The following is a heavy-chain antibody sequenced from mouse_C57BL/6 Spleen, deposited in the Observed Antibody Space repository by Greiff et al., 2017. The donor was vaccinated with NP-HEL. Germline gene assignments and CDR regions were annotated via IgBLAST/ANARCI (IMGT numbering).Heavy chain of an antibody. CDR3: ARSGSIYYGNYAWFAY. CDR1: GFNIKDYY. V-gene: IGHV14-2*01. Sequence: VQLKQSGAELVKPGASVKLSCTASGFNIKDYYMHWVKQRTEQGLEWIGRIDPEDGETKYVPKFQGKATITADTSSNTAYLQLSSLTSEDTAVYYCARSGSIYYGNYAWFAYWGQGTLVTVSA. J-gene: IGHJ3*01. CDR2: IDPEDGET. D-gene: IGHD2-1*01.